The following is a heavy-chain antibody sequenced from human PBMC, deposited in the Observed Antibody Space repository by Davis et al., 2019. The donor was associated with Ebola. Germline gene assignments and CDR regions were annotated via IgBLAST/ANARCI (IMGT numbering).Heavy chain of an antibody. CDR2: ISSSSSYI. CDR1: GFTFSSYG. CDR3: AREAGPVWFDY. Sequence: GESLKISCAASGFTFSSYGMHWVRQAPGKGLEWVSYISSSSSYIYYADSVKGRFTISRDNAKNSLYLQMNSLRAEDTAVYYCAREAGPVWFDYWGQGTLVTVSS. V-gene: IGHV3-21*05. J-gene: IGHJ4*02. D-gene: IGHD6-19*01.